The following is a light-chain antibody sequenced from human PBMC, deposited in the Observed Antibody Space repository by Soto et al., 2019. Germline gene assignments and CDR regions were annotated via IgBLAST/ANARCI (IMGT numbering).Light chain of an antibody. CDR1: QSFSSW. CDR3: QQSYSTPWT. V-gene: IGKV1-5*01. Sequence: DIQMTQSPSTLSASVGDRVTVTCRASQSFSSWLAWYQQKPGKAPKLLIYDASTLERGVPSRFSGSGSGTDFTLTISSLQPEDFATYYCQQSYSTPWTFGQGTKVDTK. CDR2: DAS. J-gene: IGKJ1*01.